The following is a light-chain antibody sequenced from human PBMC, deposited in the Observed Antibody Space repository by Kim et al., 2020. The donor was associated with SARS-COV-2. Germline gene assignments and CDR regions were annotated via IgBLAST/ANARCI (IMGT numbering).Light chain of an antibody. V-gene: IGKV1-12*01. Sequence: VSVGDRGSITCRASEEINNWLAWYQQRPGKAPRLLMFAATSLQSGVPSRFSGSASGTNFTLTITSLQPEDFATYYCQQANSFPRTFGQGTKVDIK. CDR2: AAT. J-gene: IGKJ1*01. CDR1: EEINNW. CDR3: QQANSFPRT.